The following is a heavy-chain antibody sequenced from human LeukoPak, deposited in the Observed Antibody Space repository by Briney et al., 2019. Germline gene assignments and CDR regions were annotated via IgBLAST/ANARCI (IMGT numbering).Heavy chain of an antibody. J-gene: IGHJ4*02. CDR3: ARVDYDILTGYLD. D-gene: IGHD3-9*01. V-gene: IGHV4-30-4*01. CDR1: GGSISSGDYY. CDR2: IYYSGST. Sequence: PSETLSLTCTVSGGSISSGDYYWSWIRQPPGKGLEWIGYIYYSGSTYYNPSLKSRVTISVDTSKNQFSLKLSSVTAADTAVYYCARVDYDILTGYLDWGQGTLVTVSS.